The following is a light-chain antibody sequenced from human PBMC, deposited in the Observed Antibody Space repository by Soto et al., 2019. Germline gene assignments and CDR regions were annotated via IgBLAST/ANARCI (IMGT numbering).Light chain of an antibody. Sequence: EIVLTQSPASLSLSPGDRATLSCRASQSVPRNLAWYQQRPGQAPRLLIYDASSRATGIPDRFSGSGSGTDFTLTISRLEPEDFAVYYCQQYGSSPTITFGQGTRLEI. CDR2: DAS. CDR3: QQYGSSPTIT. CDR1: QSVPRN. V-gene: IGKV3-20*01. J-gene: IGKJ5*01.